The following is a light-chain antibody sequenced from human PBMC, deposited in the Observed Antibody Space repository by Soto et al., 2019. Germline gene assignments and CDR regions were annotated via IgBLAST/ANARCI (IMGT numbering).Light chain of an antibody. Sequence: IQMTQSPASVSASVGDRVTITCRASQGLNTWLAWYQQKPGQAPKLLIHAASRLQSGVPSRFSGSGFGTDFTLTISSLQPDDFATYYCQQASTVPPTFGPGTKVDV. CDR1: QGLNTW. CDR2: AAS. J-gene: IGKJ3*01. V-gene: IGKV1D-12*01. CDR3: QQASTVPPT.